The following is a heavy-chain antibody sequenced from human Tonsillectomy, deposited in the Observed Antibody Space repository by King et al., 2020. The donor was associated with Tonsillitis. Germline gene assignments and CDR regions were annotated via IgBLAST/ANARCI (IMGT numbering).Heavy chain of an antibody. J-gene: IGHJ6*02. D-gene: IGHD2-15*01. CDR2: ISYDGSNK. V-gene: IGHV3-30*18. CDR3: AKDGSYSVLAV. Sequence: VQLVESGGGVVQPGRSRRLSCAASGFTFSSYGMHWVRQAPGKGLEWGAVISYDGSNKYYADSVKGRFTISRDNSKNTLYLQRNSLRSEDTAVYYCAKDGSYSVLAVWGQGTTVTVS. CDR1: GFTFSSYG.